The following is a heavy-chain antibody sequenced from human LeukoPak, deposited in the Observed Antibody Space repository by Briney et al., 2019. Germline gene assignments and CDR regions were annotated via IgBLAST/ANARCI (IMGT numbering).Heavy chain of an antibody. J-gene: IGHJ3*02. CDR2: ISSSSSYI. CDR1: GFTFSSYS. V-gene: IGHV3-21*01. CDR3: ARDPPIIAAAGYDAFDI. D-gene: IGHD6-13*01. Sequence: GGSLRLSCAASGFTFSSYSMNWVRQAPGKGLEWVSSISSSSSYIYYADSVKGRFTISRDNAKNSLYLQMNSLRAEDTAVYYCARDPPIIAAAGYDAFDIWGQGTMVTVSS.